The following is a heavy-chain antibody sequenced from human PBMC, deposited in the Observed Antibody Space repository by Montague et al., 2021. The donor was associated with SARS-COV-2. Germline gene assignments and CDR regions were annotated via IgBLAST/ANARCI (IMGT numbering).Heavy chain of an antibody. CDR3: ARAHSGSWAHLDN. CDR2: ICTSGTT. V-gene: IGHV4-61*02. CDR1: GGSISSGSYY. D-gene: IGHD5-12*01. Sequence: TLSLTCTVSGGSISSGSYYWSWIRQPAGKGLEWIGRICTSGTTDYSFSLKSRVTISVDTSKNQFSLKLTSVTAADTAVYYCARAHSGSWAHLDNWGQGT. J-gene: IGHJ4*02.